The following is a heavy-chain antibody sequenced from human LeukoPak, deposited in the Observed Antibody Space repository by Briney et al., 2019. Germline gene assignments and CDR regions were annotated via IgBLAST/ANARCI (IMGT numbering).Heavy chain of an antibody. Sequence: GGSLRLSCAASGFTFSSYSMNWVRQAPGKELEWVSYISSSSSTIYYADSVKGRFTISRDNAKNSLYLQMNSLRAEDTAVYYCASLTEHHDFWSGNYYYYMDVWGKGTTVTVSS. CDR1: GFTFSSYS. CDR3: ASLTEHHDFWSGNYYYYMDV. J-gene: IGHJ6*03. D-gene: IGHD3-3*01. V-gene: IGHV3-48*01. CDR2: ISSSSSTI.